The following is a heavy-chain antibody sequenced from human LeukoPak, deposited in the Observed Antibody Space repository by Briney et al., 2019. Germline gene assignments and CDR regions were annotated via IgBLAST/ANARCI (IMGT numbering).Heavy chain of an antibody. CDR1: GYTFTGYY. J-gene: IGHJ6*02. D-gene: IGHD3-22*01. CDR2: INPNSGGT. Sequence: ASVKVSCKASGYTFTGYYMHWVRQAPGQGLEWMGWINPNSGGTNYAQKFQGRVTMTRDTSISTAYMELSRLRSDDTTVYYCAGVLDYYDSSGPSYYYYYGMDVWGQGTTVTVSS. CDR3: AGVLDYYDSSGPSYYYYYGMDV. V-gene: IGHV1-2*02.